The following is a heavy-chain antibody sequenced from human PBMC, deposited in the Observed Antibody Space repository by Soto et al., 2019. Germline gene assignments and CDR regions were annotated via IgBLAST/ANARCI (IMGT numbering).Heavy chain of an antibody. CDR2: ISGSGGST. Sequence: GSLRLSCAASGFTFSSYAMSWVRQAPGKGLEWVSAISGSGGSTYYADSVKGRFTISRDNSKNTLYLQMNSLRAEDTAVYYCAKDSGGAVGFDYWGQGTLVTVSS. J-gene: IGHJ4*02. V-gene: IGHV3-23*01. D-gene: IGHD3-16*01. CDR3: AKDSGGAVGFDY. CDR1: GFTFSSYA.